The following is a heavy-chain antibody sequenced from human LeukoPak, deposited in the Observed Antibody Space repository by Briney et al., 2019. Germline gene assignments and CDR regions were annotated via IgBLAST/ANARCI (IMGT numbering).Heavy chain of an antibody. J-gene: IGHJ4*02. Sequence: GGSLRLSCAASGFTFSSYGMHWVRQAPGKGLEWVAVISYDGSNKYYADSVKGRFTISRDNSKNTLYLQMNSLRAEDTAVYYCAKDLDPVGAAFPFGYWGQGTLVTVSS. V-gene: IGHV3-30*18. CDR3: AKDLDPVGAAFPFGY. CDR2: ISYDGSNK. CDR1: GFTFSSYG. D-gene: IGHD1-26*01.